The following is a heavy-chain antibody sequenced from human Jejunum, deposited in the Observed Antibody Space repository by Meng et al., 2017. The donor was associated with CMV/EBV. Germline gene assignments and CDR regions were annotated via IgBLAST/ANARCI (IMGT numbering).Heavy chain of an antibody. CDR3: ARIAVAGTGVHFDY. D-gene: IGHD6-19*01. Sequence: SGGAISRFYWNWNRQGTGKGMEWIGYIYYSRSTNYNPTLKSRVTISVDTSKKQFSLKLSSVTAAETAVYYCARIAVAGTGVHFDYWGQGTLVTVSS. V-gene: IGHV4-59*01. J-gene: IGHJ4*02. CDR2: IYYSRST. CDR1: GGAISRFY.